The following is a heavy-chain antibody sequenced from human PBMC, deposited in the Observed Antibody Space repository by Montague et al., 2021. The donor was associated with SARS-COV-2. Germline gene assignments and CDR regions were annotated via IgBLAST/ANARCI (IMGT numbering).Heavy chain of an antibody. CDR1: GGSFSGHY. Sequence: SETLSLTCAVYGGSFSGHYWNWIRQPPGKGLEWIGEINHSGSTNNNPSLKSRVTMSVATSTNQFSLKLSSVTAAATAVSYCERGARQGYGFRLGSFDYWGQGTLVTVSS. V-gene: IGHV4-34*01. CDR3: ERGARQGYGFRLGSFDY. J-gene: IGHJ4*02. CDR2: INHSGST. D-gene: IGHD3-10*01.